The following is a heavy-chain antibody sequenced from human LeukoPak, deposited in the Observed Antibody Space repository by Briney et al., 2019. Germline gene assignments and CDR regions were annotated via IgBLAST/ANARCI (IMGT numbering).Heavy chain of an antibody. CDR1: GFTFGDYA. D-gene: IGHD2-2*01. V-gene: IGHV3-49*03. J-gene: IGHJ4*02. CDR3: TRDESEYQLLHRAFDY. Sequence: PGRSLRLSCTASGFTFGDYAMSWFRQAPGEGLEWVGFIRSKAYGGTTEYAASVKGRFTISRDDSKSIAYLQMNSPKTEDTAVYYCTRDESEYQLLHRAFDYWGQGTLVTVSS. CDR2: IRSKAYGGTT.